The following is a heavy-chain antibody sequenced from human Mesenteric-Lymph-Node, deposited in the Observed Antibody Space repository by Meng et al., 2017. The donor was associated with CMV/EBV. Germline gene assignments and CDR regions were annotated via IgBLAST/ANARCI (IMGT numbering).Heavy chain of an antibody. CDR1: GFTFSSYA. CDR2: INNDGST. CDR3: AREGLPHALDI. Sequence: GGSLRLSCAASGFTFSSYAMPWVRQAPGKGLEWVSIINNDGSTYYAESVKGRFTISRDNSKNTVFLQMNSLRVEDTAVYYCAREGLPHALDIWGQGTMVTVSS. V-gene: IGHV3-53*01. J-gene: IGHJ3*02.